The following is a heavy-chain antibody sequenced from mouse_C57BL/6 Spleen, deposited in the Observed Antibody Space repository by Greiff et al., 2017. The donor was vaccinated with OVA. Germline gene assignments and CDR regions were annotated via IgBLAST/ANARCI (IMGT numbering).Heavy chain of an antibody. CDR2: ISDGGSYT. CDR3: ARDDDVPFD. V-gene: IGHV5-4*01. CDR1: GFTFSSYA. D-gene: IGHD2-12*01. Sequence: EVKVVESGGGLVKPGGSLKLSCAASGFTFSSYAMSWVRQTPEKRLEWVATISDGGSYTYYPDNVKGRFTISRDNAKNNLYLQMSHLKSEDTAMYYCARDDDVPFDWGQGTLVTVSA. J-gene: IGHJ3*01.